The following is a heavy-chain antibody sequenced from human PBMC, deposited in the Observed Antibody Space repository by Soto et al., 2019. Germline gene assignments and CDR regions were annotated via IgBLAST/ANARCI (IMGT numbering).Heavy chain of an antibody. CDR2: ISAYNGNT. D-gene: IGHD2-21*01. CDR1: GYTFTSYG. Sequence: ASVKVSCKASGYTFTSYGISWVRQAPGQGLEWMGWISAYNGNTNYAQKLQGRVTMTTDTSTSTAYMELRSLRSDDTAVYYCARSDEILLAYGGNFLRPPLYYYGMDVWGQGTTVTVSS. J-gene: IGHJ6*02. V-gene: IGHV1-18*01. CDR3: ARSDEILLAYGGNFLRPPLYYYGMDV.